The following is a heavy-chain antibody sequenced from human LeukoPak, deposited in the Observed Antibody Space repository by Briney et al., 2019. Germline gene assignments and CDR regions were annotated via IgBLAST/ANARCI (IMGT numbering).Heavy chain of an antibody. CDR1: GFTFSSYA. V-gene: IGHV3-30*14. Sequence: GGSLRLSCAASGFTFSSYAMNWVRQAPGKGLEWVAVISYDGSNKYYADSVKGRFTISRDNSKNTLYLQMNSLRAEDTAVYYCARGLPGGYYHYMDVWGKGTTVTVSS. CDR2: ISYDGSNK. J-gene: IGHJ6*03. D-gene: IGHD2-21*02. CDR3: ARGLPGGYYHYMDV.